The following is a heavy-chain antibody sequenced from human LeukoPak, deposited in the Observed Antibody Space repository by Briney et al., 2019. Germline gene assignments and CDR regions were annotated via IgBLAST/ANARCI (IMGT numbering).Heavy chain of an antibody. V-gene: IGHV1-8*01. CDR2: MNPNSGNT. J-gene: IGHJ4*02. D-gene: IGHD6-19*01. CDR3: TRGSSGRRDN. CDR1: GYTFTSCD. Sequence: ASLKVSCKASGYTFTSCDINLVRQATGQGLEWMGWMNPNSGNTGYGQSFQGRITMTRDISIGTAYMELSNLTSEDTAIYYCTRGSSGRRDNWGQGTLVTVSA.